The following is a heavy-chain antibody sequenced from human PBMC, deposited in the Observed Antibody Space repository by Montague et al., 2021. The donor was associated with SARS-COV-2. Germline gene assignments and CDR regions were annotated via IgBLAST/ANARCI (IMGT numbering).Heavy chain of an antibody. Sequence: SETLSLTCAVYDGSFSDYSWTWICQPPGTGLEWIGEILHRGSTNSNPSLKSRVPISVDTSKNQFSLKMTSGTAADTAVYYCARGRQHINMVVVVVTGGEYYFDFWGQGTLVAVSS. D-gene: IGHD3-22*01. J-gene: IGHJ4*02. CDR2: ILHRGST. CDR3: ARGRQHINMVVVVVTGGEYYFDF. CDR1: DGSFSDYS. V-gene: IGHV4-34*01.